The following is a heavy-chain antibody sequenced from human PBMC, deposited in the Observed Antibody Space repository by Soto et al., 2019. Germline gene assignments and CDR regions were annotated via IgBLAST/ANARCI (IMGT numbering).Heavy chain of an antibody. J-gene: IGHJ4*02. CDR1: GDTFSFYT. CDR3: SASYRSRYRSSDY. Sequence: QVQLVQSGTEVKKPGSSVKVSCKASGDTFSFYTINWVRQAPGLGLEWVGRINPIVSMSNYAQKFQGRVSLTSYIPTGTAYMELRSLRSDDAAMHFCSASYRSRYRSSDYWGQGALAIVSS. V-gene: IGHV1-69*02. CDR2: INPIVSMS. D-gene: IGHD3-16*02.